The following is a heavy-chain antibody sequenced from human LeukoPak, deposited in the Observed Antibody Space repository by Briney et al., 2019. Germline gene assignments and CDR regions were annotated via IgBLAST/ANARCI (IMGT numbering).Heavy chain of an antibody. CDR2: INWNGGST. Sequence: GGSLRLSCAASGFTFDDYGMSWVRHAPGKGLEWVSGINWNGGSTGYADSVKGRFTISRDNAKNSLYLQMNSLRAEDTALYYCARAQHIVVVTAAHYDAFDIWGQGTMVTVSS. V-gene: IGHV3-20*04. D-gene: IGHD2-21*02. J-gene: IGHJ3*02. CDR3: ARAQHIVVVTAAHYDAFDI. CDR1: GFTFDDYG.